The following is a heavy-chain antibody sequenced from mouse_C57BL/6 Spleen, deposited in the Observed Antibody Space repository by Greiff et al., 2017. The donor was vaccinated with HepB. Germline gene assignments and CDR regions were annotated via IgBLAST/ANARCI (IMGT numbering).Heavy chain of an antibody. CDR2: IHPNSGST. J-gene: IGHJ1*03. CDR3: ARRFITTVVPYWYFDV. V-gene: IGHV1-64*01. CDR1: GYTFTSYW. Sequence: QVQLKQPGAELVKPGASVKLSCKASGYTFTSYWMHWVKQRPGQGLEWIGMIHPNSGSTNYNEKFKSKATLTVDKSSSTAYMQLSSLTSEDSAVYYCARRFITTVVPYWYFDVWGTGTTVTVSS. D-gene: IGHD1-1*01.